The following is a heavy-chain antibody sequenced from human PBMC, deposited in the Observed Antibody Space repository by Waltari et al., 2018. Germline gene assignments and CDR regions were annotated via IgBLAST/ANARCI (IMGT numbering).Heavy chain of an antibody. D-gene: IGHD2-2*01. Sequence: EVQLVESVGVLAQPGGSLRLACAASGFPFSTYWMHWVRQAPGKGLVWVSRINSDGSSISYADSVKGRFTISRDNAKNTLYLQMNSLRAEDTAVYYCARWRFCRSTTCLYGMDVWGQGTTVTVSS. V-gene: IGHV3-74*01. J-gene: IGHJ6*02. CDR1: GFPFSTYW. CDR3: ARWRFCRSTTCLYGMDV. CDR2: INSDGSSI.